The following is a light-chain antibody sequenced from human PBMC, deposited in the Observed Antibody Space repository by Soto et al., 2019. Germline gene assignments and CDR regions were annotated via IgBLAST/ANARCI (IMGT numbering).Light chain of an antibody. Sequence: IQLTQSPSSLSASVGDRVTFTCRASEDISSYLVWYQQKPGAAPKLLIYAASALHSGVPSRFSGSGSGTDFTLTISSLHPEDFAVYFCQQFKNYPITFGPGPRLEIK. J-gene: IGKJ5*01. CDR2: AAS. V-gene: IGKV1-9*01. CDR1: EDISSY. CDR3: QQFKNYPIT.